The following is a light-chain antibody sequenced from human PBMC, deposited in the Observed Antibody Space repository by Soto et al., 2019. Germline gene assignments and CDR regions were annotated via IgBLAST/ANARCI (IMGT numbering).Light chain of an antibody. CDR2: GAS. Sequence: DIQMTQSPSSLSASLLDRVTITCRASQGISNYLAWYQQKPGRAPRLLIYGASYRDTGIPARFSGSGSGTEFTLTISSLQPEDFATYYCQQLNSYPLFGGGTKVDIK. V-gene: IGKV1-9*01. CDR3: QQLNSYPL. J-gene: IGKJ4*01. CDR1: QGISNY.